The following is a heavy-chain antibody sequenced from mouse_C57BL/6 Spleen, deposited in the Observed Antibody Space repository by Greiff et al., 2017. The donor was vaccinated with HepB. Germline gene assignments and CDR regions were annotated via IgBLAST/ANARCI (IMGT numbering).Heavy chain of an antibody. Sequence: EVKLMESGPGLAKPSQTLSLTCSVPGYSITSDYWNWIRKFPGNKLEYMGYISYSGSTYYNPSLKSRISITRDTSKNQYYLQLNSVTTEDTATYYCARYYYGSSTGYFDVWGTGTTVTVSS. J-gene: IGHJ1*03. CDR2: ISYSGST. V-gene: IGHV3-8*01. CDR3: ARYYYGSSTGYFDV. CDR1: GYSITSDY. D-gene: IGHD1-1*01.